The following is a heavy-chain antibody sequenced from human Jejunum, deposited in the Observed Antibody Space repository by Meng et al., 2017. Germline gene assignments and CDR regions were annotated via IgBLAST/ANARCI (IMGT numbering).Heavy chain of an antibody. CDR3: RLAYCVSDCGDY. CDR1: GGSFSTYD. D-gene: IGHD2-21*02. Sequence: QLLDQQWGRGLLKPSATMSLTCAFQGGSFSTYDWSWIRQPPGKGLEWLGQIHHSGSINDNPSLKGRVTMSVDTSRSQISLKLNSVTAADTAVYYCRLAYCVSDCGDYWGQGTLVTVSS. V-gene: IGHV4-34*01. J-gene: IGHJ4*02. CDR2: IHHSGSI.